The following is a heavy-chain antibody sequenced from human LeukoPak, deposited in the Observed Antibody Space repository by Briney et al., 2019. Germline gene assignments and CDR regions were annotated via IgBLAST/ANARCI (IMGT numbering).Heavy chain of an antibody. CDR2: IRFDGSNK. J-gene: IGHJ4*02. CDR1: GFTFSSYG. V-gene: IGHV3-30*02. Sequence: PGGSLRLSCAASGFTFSSYGMHWVRQAPGKGLEWVAFIRFDGSNKYYTDSVKGRITISRDNPKNTLYLQMNTLRAEDTAVYYCAGDSDYWGQGTLVTVSS. CDR3: AGDSDY.